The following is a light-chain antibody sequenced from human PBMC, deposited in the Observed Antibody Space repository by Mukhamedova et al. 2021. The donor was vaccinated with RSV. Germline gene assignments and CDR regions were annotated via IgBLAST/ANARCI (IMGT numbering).Light chain of an antibody. V-gene: IGKV1-12*01. CDR3: QQGATFPLT. J-gene: IGKJ4*01. CDR2: RTS. Sequence: WYQRRVHGKAPKLLIYRTSNLQSGVPSRFSGSGSGTDSTLIIDSLQPEDFATYYCQQGATFPLTFGGGTKVEIK.